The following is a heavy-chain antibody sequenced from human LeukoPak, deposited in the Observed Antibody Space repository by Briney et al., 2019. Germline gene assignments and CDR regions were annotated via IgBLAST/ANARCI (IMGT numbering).Heavy chain of an antibody. Sequence: PSETLSLTCAVYSHSFSVYYWSWIRHPPGKGLEWIGEINHSGSTNYNPSLKSRVTTSLNTSKNQLYMEVTSVTAADTAVYYCEGCRKSIWFDAWGQGTLVTVSS. D-gene: IGHD1-14*01. CDR2: INHSGST. CDR3: EGCRKSIWFDA. V-gene: IGHV4-34*01. CDR1: SHSFSVYY. J-gene: IGHJ5*02.